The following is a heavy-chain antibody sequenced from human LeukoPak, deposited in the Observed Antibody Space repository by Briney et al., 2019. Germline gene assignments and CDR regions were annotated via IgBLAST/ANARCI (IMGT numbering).Heavy chain of an antibody. D-gene: IGHD6-19*01. J-gene: IGHJ4*02. CDR1: GGSISSSSNF. V-gene: IGHV4-39*01. CDR2: IYYSGST. CDR3: ARTVPGYSSGWYYFDY. Sequence: SETLSLTCAVSGGSISSSSNFWGWIRQPPGKGLEWIGSIYYSGSTYYNPSLKSRVTISADTSKNQFSLKLSSVTAADTAVYYCARTVPGYSSGWYYFDYWGQGTLVTVSS.